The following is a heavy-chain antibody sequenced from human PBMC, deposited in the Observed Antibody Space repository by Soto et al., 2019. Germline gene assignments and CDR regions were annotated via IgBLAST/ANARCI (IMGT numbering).Heavy chain of an antibody. CDR3: ARRRYGDYENWCDP. Sequence: VSCGECGEIIDIYDRSFIRRRTGQGLEWMGWISAYNGNTNYAQKLQGRVTMTTDTSTSTAYMELRSLRSDDTAGYYCARRRYGDYENWCDPWGQGTRVTVSS. V-gene: IGHV1-18*04. CDR1: GEIIDIYD. D-gene: IGHD4-17*01. CDR2: ISAYNGNT. J-gene: IGHJ5*02.